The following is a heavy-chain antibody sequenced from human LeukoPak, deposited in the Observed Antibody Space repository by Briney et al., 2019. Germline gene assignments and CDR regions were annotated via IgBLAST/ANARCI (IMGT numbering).Heavy chain of an antibody. CDR1: GFTVSTSY. CDR2: IYSGGST. J-gene: IGHJ3*02. V-gene: IGHV3-53*01. D-gene: IGHD6-19*01. CDR3: AREAPVAAGSDAFDI. Sequence: GGSLRLSCEASGFTVSTSYMTWVRQAPGKGPEWVSVIYSGGSTYYADSVKGRFTISRDNSKNTLYLQMNSLRAEDTAVYYCAREAPVAAGSDAFDIWGQGTMVTVSS.